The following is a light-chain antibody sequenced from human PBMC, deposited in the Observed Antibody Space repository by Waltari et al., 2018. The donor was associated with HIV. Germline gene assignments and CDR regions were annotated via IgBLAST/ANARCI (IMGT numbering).Light chain of an antibody. V-gene: IGKV1-13*02. CDR1: QGISSA. CDR2: DAS. CDR3: QQFNSYPLT. J-gene: IGKJ4*01. Sequence: AIQLTQSPSSLSASVGDRVTITCRASQGISSALAWYQQKPGKAPNLLFYDASSLESGVPSRFSGSGSGRDFTLTISSLQPEDFATYYCQQFNSYPLTFGGGTKVEIK.